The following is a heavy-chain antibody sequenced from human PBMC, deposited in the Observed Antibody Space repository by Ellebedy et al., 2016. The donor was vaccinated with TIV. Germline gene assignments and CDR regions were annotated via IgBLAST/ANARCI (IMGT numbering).Heavy chain of an antibody. Sequence: GESLKISCAASGFIFNDYYMNWLRQAPRKGLEWISYISSSGTPIYYADSVRGRFTISRDNAKNSLDLQMNSLRADDTAVYYCARDGRYFDWEPSGFDPWGQGTLVTVSS. D-gene: IGHD3-9*01. J-gene: IGHJ5*02. CDR2: ISSSGTPI. V-gene: IGHV3-11*01. CDR1: GFIFNDYY. CDR3: ARDGRYFDWEPSGFDP.